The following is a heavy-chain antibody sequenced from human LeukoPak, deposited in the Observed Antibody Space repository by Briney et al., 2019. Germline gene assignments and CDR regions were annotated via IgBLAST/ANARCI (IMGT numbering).Heavy chain of an antibody. Sequence: GGSLRLSCAASGFTFSSYAMSWVRQAPGKGLEWVSAISGSGGSTYYADSVKGRFTISRDNSKNTLYLQMNSLRAEDTAVYYCARGDMDYGDYASQMYYFDYWGQGTLVTVSS. CDR1: GFTFSSYA. CDR3: ARGDMDYGDYASQMYYFDY. D-gene: IGHD4-17*01. CDR2: ISGSGGST. J-gene: IGHJ4*02. V-gene: IGHV3-23*01.